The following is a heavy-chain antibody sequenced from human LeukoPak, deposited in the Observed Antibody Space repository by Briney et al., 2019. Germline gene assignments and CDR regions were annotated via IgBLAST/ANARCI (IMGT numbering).Heavy chain of an antibody. Sequence: GASVKVSCKASGYTFTSYDINWVRQATGQGLEWMGWMNPNSGNTGYAQKFQGRVTMTRNTSISTAYMELSSLRSEDTAVYYCFWGITGTKGAFDICGQGTMVTVSS. J-gene: IGHJ3*02. V-gene: IGHV1-8*01. CDR3: FWGITGTKGAFDI. CDR2: MNPNSGNT. D-gene: IGHD1-20*01. CDR1: GYTFTSYD.